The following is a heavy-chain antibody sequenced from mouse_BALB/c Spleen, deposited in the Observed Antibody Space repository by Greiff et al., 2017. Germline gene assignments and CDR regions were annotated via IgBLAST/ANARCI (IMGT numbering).Heavy chain of an antibody. CDR3: AREAYGSSYGWYFDV. V-gene: IGHV1-87*01. D-gene: IGHD1-1*01. Sequence: QVHVKQSGAELARPGASVKLSCKASGYTFTSYWMQWVKQRPGQGLEWIGAIYPGDGDTRYTQKFKGKATLTADKSSSTAYMQLSSLASEDSAVYYCAREAYGSSYGWYFDVWGAGTTVTVSS. CDR2: IYPGDGDT. J-gene: IGHJ1*01. CDR1: GYTFTSYW.